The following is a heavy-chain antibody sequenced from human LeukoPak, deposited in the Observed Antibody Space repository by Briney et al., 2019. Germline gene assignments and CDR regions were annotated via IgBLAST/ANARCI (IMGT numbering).Heavy chain of an antibody. V-gene: IGHV4-39*01. J-gene: IGHJ1*01. D-gene: IGHD3-22*01. Sequence: PSETLSLTCTVSGGSISSSSYYWGWIRQPPGKGLEWIGSIYYSGSTYYNPSLKSRVTMSVDTSKSQFSLELSSVTAADTAVYYCARHMYYYDSSGFYQTEYFQHWGQGTLVTVSS. CDR2: IYYSGST. CDR1: GGSISSSSYY. CDR3: ARHMYYYDSSGFYQTEYFQH.